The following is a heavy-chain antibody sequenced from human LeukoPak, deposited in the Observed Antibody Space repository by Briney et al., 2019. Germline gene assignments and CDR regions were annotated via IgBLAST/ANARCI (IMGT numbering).Heavy chain of an antibody. CDR2: ISSSSYI. J-gene: IGHJ3*02. V-gene: IGHV3-21*01. D-gene: IGHD7-27*01. CDR1: GFTFSSYS. CDR3: ARDRTNWGYGAFDI. Sequence: GGSLRLSCAASGFTFSSYSMNWVRQAPGKGLEWVSSISSSSYIYYADSVKGRFTISRDNAKNSLYLQMNSLRAEDTAVYYCARDRTNWGYGAFDIWGQGTMVTVSS.